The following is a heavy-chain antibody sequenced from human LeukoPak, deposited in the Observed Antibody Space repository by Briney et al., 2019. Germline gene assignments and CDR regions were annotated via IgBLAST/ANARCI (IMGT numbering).Heavy chain of an antibody. CDR2: IYYSGYT. D-gene: IGHD2-2*01. CDR3: ASSGGGYCSSTSCYEIDY. V-gene: IGHV4-59*01. CDR1: GGSISSYY. Sequence: ASETLSLTCTVSGGSISSYYWSWIRQPPGKGLEWIGYIYYSGYTNYNPSLKSRVTISVDMSKNQFSLKLSSVTAADTAVYYCASSGGGYCSSTSCYEIDYWGQGTLVTVSS. J-gene: IGHJ4*02.